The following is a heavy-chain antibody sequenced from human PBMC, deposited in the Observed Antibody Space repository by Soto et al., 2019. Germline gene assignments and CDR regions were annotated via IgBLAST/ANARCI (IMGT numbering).Heavy chain of an antibody. V-gene: IGHV6-1*01. D-gene: IGHD1-1*01. J-gene: IGHJ4*02. CDR1: GDSVSDSSVS. Sequence: QVQLQQSGPGLVKPSQTLSLTCAISGDSVSDSSVSWNWIRQSPSRGLEWLGGANYESKWSSVYAVSVKSRITINADTSKNQFSLHLNSVTPEDTAVYYCARDGNWRLDYWGQGALVTVSS. CDR3: ARDGNWRLDY. CDR2: ANYESKWSS.